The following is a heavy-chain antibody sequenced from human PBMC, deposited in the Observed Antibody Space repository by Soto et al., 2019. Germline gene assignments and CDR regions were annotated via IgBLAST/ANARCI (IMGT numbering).Heavy chain of an antibody. CDR3: ARVWYYDSSGYYAFDY. V-gene: IGHV1-18*01. D-gene: IGHD3-22*01. CDR2: ISAYDGQT. J-gene: IGHJ4*02. Sequence: GASVKVSCKASGDGFSNYGFSWVLQAPGQGLERMGWISAYDGQTNYTKKFQGRVTMTTDTSSSTAYMELRSLRSDDTAVYYCARVWYYDSSGYYAFDYWGLGTLVTVSS. CDR1: GDGFSNYG.